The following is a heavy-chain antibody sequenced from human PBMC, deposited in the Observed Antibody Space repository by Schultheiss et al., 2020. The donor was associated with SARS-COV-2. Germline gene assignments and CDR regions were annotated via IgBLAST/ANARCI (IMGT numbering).Heavy chain of an antibody. D-gene: IGHD3-3*01. Sequence: SETLSLTCSVSGGSISSSAYYCSWIRQHPGKGLEWIGYIYYSGSTYHNPSLKSRVTISVDTSKNQFSLKLSSVTAEDTAVYYCARDRNYDFWSGYRYYFDYWGQGTLVTVSS. J-gene: IGHJ4*02. CDR2: IYYSGST. CDR3: ARDRNYDFWSGYRYYFDY. V-gene: IGHV4-31*03. CDR1: GGSISSSAYY.